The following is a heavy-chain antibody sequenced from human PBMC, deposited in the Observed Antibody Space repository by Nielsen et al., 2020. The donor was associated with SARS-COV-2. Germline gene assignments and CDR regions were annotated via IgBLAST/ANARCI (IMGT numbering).Heavy chain of an antibody. CDR2: ISASGHST. Sequence: GESPKISCAPSGFPFTTYGMILVRQAPGLGLEWVSAISASGHSTYYADSVRGRFTISRDGSDDTVHLQMDSLRVGDTAIYYCAKESQYSGYDLYYYSYYGMDVWGQGTTVTVSS. CDR1: GFPFTTYG. CDR3: AKESQYSGYDLYYYSYYGMDV. D-gene: IGHD5-12*01. V-gene: IGHV3-23*01. J-gene: IGHJ6*02.